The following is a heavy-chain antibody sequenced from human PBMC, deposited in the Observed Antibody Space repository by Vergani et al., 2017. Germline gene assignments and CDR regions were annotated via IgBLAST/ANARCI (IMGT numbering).Heavy chain of an antibody. Sequence: QVQLVQSGGGVVQPGGSLRLSCVASGFTFNRYGMQWVRQAPGKGLEWLAYVLFAGSNEYYADSVKGRFIVSRDNSNDALYLQMNSLRTDDTAVYYCARDRAYCHEGSCALWGQGSVVTVSS. CDR3: ARDRAYCHEGSCAL. CDR1: GFTFNRYG. D-gene: IGHD2-15*01. CDR2: VLFAGSNE. V-gene: IGHV3-30*02. J-gene: IGHJ4*02.